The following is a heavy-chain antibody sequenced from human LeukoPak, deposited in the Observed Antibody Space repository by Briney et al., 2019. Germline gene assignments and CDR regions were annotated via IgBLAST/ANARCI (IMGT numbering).Heavy chain of an antibody. J-gene: IGHJ2*01. CDR1: GFTFSRYW. CDR2: INPDGSTT. Sequence: PGGSLRLSCAASGFTFSRYWIHWVRQAPGKGLEWVSRINPDGSTTTYADSVKGRFTISRDNAKNTVYLQMNSLRAEDTAVYYCAKSHWYFDLWGRGTLVTVSS. CDR3: AKSHWYFDL. V-gene: IGHV3-74*01.